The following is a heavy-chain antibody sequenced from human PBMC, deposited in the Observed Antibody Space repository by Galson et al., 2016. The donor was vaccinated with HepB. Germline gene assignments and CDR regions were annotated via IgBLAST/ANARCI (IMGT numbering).Heavy chain of an antibody. CDR2: IYQSGTT. Sequence: TLSLTCAVSGGSVNSYNWWSWVRQTPGKGLEWIGEIYQSGTTNYNPSLKSRVTISLDKSRNEFSLKLTSVTAADTAVCYCAPRGYCTAGTCYRVRWGQGTRGIRSS. J-gene: IGHJ4*02. D-gene: IGHD2-8*02. CDR3: APRGYCTAGTCYRVR. CDR1: GGSVNSYNW. V-gene: IGHV4-4*02.